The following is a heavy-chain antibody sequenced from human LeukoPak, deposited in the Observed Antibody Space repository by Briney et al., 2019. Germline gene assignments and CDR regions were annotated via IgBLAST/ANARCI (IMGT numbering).Heavy chain of an antibody. CDR1: GFTFSRNW. D-gene: IGHD6-13*01. J-gene: IGHJ4*02. V-gene: IGHV3-74*01. CDR2: ISSDSSST. CDR3: ARDRGPYSRGEAGFDC. Sequence: GGSLRLSCAASGFTFSRNWMHWVRQAPGKGLLWVSRISSDSSSTTYVDSVKGRFTVSRDNARSTLYLQMDSLTAEDTAVYYCARDRGPYSRGEAGFDCWGQGTLVTVSS.